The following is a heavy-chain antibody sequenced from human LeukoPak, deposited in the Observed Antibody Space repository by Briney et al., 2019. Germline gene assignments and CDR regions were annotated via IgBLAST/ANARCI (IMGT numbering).Heavy chain of an antibody. J-gene: IGHJ3*02. CDR1: GFTFRSHA. CDR2: IYENGGTT. V-gene: IGHV3-23*01. Sequence: GGSLRLSCVGSGFTFRSHAMSWVRQAPEKGLEFVSGIYENGGTTYYADSVKGRFTISRDNSKNTLYLQMNSLRAEDTAVYYCAKGRSGYSSGWHAFDIWGQGTMVTVSS. CDR3: AKGRSGYSSGWHAFDI. D-gene: IGHD6-19*01.